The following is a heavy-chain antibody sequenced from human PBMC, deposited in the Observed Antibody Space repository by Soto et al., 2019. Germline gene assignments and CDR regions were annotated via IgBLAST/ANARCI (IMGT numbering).Heavy chain of an antibody. D-gene: IGHD3-22*01. CDR2: IIPIFGTA. V-gene: IGHV1-69*13. Sequence: ASVKVSCKASGGTFSSYAISWVRQAPGQGLEWMGGIIPIFGTANYAQKFQGRVTITADESTSTAYMELSSLRSEDTAVYYCARGLGYYYDSSGPFNDAFGIWGQGTMVTVSS. CDR3: ARGLGYYYDSSGPFNDAFGI. CDR1: GGTFSSYA. J-gene: IGHJ3*02.